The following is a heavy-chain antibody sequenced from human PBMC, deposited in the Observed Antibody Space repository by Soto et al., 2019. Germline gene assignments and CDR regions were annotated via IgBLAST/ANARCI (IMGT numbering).Heavy chain of an antibody. J-gene: IGHJ4*02. Sequence: EVQLVESGGGLVQPGGSLRLSCAASGFTFSSYWMSWVRQAPGKGLEWVANIKQDGSEKYYVDSVKGRFTISTDNDKNSLYLQMNSLRAEDTAVYYCAREPASSIAARKDYRGQGPLVTVSS. CDR3: AREPASSIAARKDY. D-gene: IGHD6-6*01. CDR2: IKQDGSEK. V-gene: IGHV3-7*03. CDR1: GFTFSSYW.